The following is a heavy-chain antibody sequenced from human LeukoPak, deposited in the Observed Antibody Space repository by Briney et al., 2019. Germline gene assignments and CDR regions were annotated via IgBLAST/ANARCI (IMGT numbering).Heavy chain of an antibody. CDR1: SGSINTSNYY. CDR2: IFYRGGT. J-gene: IGHJ5*02. D-gene: IGHD4-17*01. V-gene: IGHV4-39*07. CDR3: ARVVYGDYAGDIYNWFDP. Sequence: PSETLSLTCTVSSGSINTSNYYWGWIRQPPGKGLEWIGNIFYRGGTYYSPSLKSRVTMSVDTSKNQFSLKLSSVTAADTAVYYCARVVYGDYAGDIYNWFDPWGQGTQVTVSS.